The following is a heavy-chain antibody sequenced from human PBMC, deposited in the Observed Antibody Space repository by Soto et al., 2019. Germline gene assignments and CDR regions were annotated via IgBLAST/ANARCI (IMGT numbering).Heavy chain of an antibody. D-gene: IGHD1-26*01. CDR2: IHNDGSRT. J-gene: IGHJ3*02. CDR1: GFSFSSFW. Sequence: GGSLRLSCAASGFSFSSFWMHWARQAPGKGLVWVAHIHNDGSRTSYADSVKGRFTISRDNAKNTLYLQMNSLRAEDTAMYYCARDFGGVGSTAAFDIWGQGTMVTVSS. CDR3: ARDFGGVGSTAAFDI. V-gene: IGHV3-74*01.